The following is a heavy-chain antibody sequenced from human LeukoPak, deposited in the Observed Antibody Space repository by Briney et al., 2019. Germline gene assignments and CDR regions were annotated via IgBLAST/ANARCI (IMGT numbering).Heavy chain of an antibody. J-gene: IGHJ4*02. V-gene: IGHV4-34*01. Sequence: PSETLSLTCAVYGGSFSGYYWSWIRQPPGKGLEWIGEINHSGSTNYNPSLKSRVTISVDTSKNQFSLKLSSVTAADTAVYYCARDSCNNGSCYVDYWGQGTLVTVSS. CDR2: INHSGST. CDR1: GGSFSGYY. D-gene: IGHD2-8*01. CDR3: ARDSCNNGSCYVDY.